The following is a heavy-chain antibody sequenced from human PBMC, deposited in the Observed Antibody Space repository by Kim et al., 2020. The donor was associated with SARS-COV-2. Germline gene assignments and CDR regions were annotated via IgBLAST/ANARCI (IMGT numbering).Heavy chain of an antibody. CDR2: IYPGDSDT. Sequence: GESLKISCKGSGYSFTSYWIGWARQMPGKGLEWMGIIYPGDSDTRYSPSFQGQVTISADKSISTAYLQWSSLKASDTAMYYCAKASGGGSSHPQGSDYWSQRTLVTVSS. CDR3: AKASGGGSSHPQGSDY. J-gene: IGHJ4*02. D-gene: IGHD6-13*01. CDR1: GYSFTSYW. V-gene: IGHV5-51*01.